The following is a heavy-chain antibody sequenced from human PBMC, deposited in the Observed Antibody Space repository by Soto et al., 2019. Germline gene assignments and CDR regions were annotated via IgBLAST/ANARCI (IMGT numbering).Heavy chain of an antibody. Sequence: ASVKVSCKASGYSFTSYAVTWVRQAPGQGLEWMGWISAWNGNTDYAQTLQGRVTMTTDTSTRTAYMELRSLRSDDTALYYCARGGDCGSTTCYESTFIAYWGQGTPVTGSS. V-gene: IGHV1-18*01. CDR2: ISAWNGNT. J-gene: IGHJ4*02. CDR1: GYSFTSYA. D-gene: IGHD2-2*01. CDR3: ARGGDCGSTTCYESTFIAY.